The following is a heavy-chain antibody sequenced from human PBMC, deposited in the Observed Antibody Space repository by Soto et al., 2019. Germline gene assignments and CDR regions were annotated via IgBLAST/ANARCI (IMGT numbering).Heavy chain of an antibody. Sequence: QVQLMQSGAEVKKPGASVKVSCKASGDTFTDYYIHWVRQAPGQGLEWMGTVNPSGGHTTYAQHFLGRVTMTRDTSPSTLYMGLTSLTSDDTAIYYCARGGHVVVVTAALDYWGQGTLVTVSS. D-gene: IGHD2-21*02. J-gene: IGHJ4*02. CDR2: VNPSGGHT. CDR1: GDTFTDYY. CDR3: ARGGHVVVVTAALDY. V-gene: IGHV1-46*01.